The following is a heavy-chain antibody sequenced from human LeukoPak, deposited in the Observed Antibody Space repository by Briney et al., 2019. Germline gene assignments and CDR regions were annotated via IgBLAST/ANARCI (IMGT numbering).Heavy chain of an antibody. CDR2: IYHSGTT. V-gene: IGHV4-59*08. Sequence: SETLSLTCTVSGGSINSYYWSWIRQPPGKGLEWIGYIYHSGTTNYNPSLKSRVTISVDTSKNQFSLNLSSVTAADTAIYYCARNPSDLHPFDHWGQGTLATVSS. D-gene: IGHD2-21*02. CDR3: ARNPSDLHPFDH. CDR1: GGSINSYY. J-gene: IGHJ4*02.